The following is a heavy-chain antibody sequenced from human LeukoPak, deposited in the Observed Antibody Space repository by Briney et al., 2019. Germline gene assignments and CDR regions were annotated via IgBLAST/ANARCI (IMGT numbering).Heavy chain of an antibody. Sequence: GGSLRLSCAASGFTFSSYSMNWVRQAPGKGLEWLSYISSSSSSIRYADSVKGRFTISRDNAKNSVHLQMNSLRDEDTAVYYCSRGRRGSSYWYFDLWGRGTLVTVSS. V-gene: IGHV3-48*02. CDR3: SRGRRGSSYWYFDL. D-gene: IGHD3-10*01. CDR2: ISSSSSSI. J-gene: IGHJ2*01. CDR1: GFTFSSYS.